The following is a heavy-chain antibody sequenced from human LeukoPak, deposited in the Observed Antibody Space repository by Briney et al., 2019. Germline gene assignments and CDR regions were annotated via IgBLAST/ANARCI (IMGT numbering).Heavy chain of an antibody. Sequence: GGSLRLSCAASGFTFSSYGMHWVRQAPGKGLEWVAVIWYDGSNEYYADSVKGRFTISRDNSKNTLYLQMNSLRAEDTAVYYCARDLGYSGYDYYYGMDVWGKGTTVTVSS. CDR3: ARDLGYSGYDYYYGMDV. D-gene: IGHD5-12*01. V-gene: IGHV3-33*01. J-gene: IGHJ6*04. CDR2: IWYDGSNE. CDR1: GFTFSSYG.